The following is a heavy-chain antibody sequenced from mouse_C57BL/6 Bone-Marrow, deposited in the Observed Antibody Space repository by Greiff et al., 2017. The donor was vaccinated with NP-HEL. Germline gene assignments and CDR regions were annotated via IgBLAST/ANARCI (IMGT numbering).Heavy chain of an antibody. CDR1: GYTFTGYW. Sequence: QVQLQQSGAELMKPGASVKLSCKATGYTFTGYWIEWVKQRPGHGLEWIGAILPGVGSTTSNERFKGKATFTADISSNTAYMQLSSLTTEDSAIYDCARTPWAMDYWGQGTSVTVSS. J-gene: IGHJ4*01. CDR2: ILPGVGST. CDR3: ARTPWAMDY. V-gene: IGHV1-9*01.